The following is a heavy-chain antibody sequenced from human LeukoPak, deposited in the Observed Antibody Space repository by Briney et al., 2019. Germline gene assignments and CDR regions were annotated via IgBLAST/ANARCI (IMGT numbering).Heavy chain of an antibody. Sequence: HSGGSLRLSCVASGFTFSSNSMHWVRQAPGKGLERVAVIWYDGSNKYYADSVKGRFTISRDNSKNTLYLQMNSLRAEDTAVYHCARDPVLLWFGTFSYYFDYWGQGTLVTVSS. D-gene: IGHD3-10*01. J-gene: IGHJ4*02. V-gene: IGHV3-33*08. CDR2: IWYDGSNK. CDR1: GFTFSSNS. CDR3: ARDPVLLWFGTFSYYFDY.